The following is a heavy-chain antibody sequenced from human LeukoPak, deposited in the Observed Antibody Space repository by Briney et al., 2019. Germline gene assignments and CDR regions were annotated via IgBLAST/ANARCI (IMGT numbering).Heavy chain of an antibody. J-gene: IGHJ4*02. Sequence: GGSLRLSCAASGFRFSSYSMNWVRQAPGKGLEWVSYMSGDSDIIDYADSVKGRFTISRDNARNSLYLQMNSLRDEDTALYYCARVYSAAAHYLDFWGQGTLVTVS. CDR2: MSGDSDII. V-gene: IGHV3-48*02. CDR3: ARVYSAAAHYLDF. D-gene: IGHD6-13*01. CDR1: GFRFSSYS.